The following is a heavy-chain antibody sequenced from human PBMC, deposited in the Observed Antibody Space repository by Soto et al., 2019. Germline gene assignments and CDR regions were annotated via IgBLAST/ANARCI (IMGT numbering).Heavy chain of an antibody. D-gene: IGHD6-13*01. CDR1: GDSSVSSSSYY. J-gene: IGHJ6*02. Sequence: ETLSLTCTVSGDSSVSSSSYYWGWIRQPPGKGLEWIGSIYYTGYTFYSPSFRSRLTISVDTSKSQFSLKLRSVTAADTATYYCASEVSSTDGMDVWGQGTTVTVSS. V-gene: IGHV4-39*01. CDR3: ASEVSSTDGMDV. CDR2: IYYTGYT.